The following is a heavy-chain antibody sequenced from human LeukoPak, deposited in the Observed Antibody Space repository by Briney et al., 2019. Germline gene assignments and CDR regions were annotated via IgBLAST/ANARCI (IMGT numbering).Heavy chain of an antibody. CDR2: IYYSGST. J-gene: IGHJ4*02. CDR3: ARGIASGMAPPFDY. V-gene: IGHV4-59*08. Sequence: SETLSLTCTVSGSSISSYYWSWIRQPPGKGLEWIGYIYYSGSTNYNPSLKSRVTISVDTSKNQFSLKLSSVTAADTAVYYCARGIASGMAPPFDYWGQGTLVTVSS. CDR1: GSSISSYY. D-gene: IGHD5-12*01.